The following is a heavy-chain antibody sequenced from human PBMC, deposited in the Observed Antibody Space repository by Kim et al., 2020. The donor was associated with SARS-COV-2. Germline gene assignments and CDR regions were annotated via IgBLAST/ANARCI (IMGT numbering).Heavy chain of an antibody. D-gene: IGHD3-10*01. V-gene: IGHV3-23*01. J-gene: IGHJ3*01. Sequence: YADSVKGRFLISRDNSKNTLYLRLNNLRGEDTAIYYCAKGGTYYSDAFDLWGQGTMVTVSS. CDR3: AKGGTYYSDAFDL.